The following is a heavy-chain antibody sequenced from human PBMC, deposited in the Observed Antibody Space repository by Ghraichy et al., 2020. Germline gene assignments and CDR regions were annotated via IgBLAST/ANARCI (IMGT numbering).Heavy chain of an antibody. CDR1: GFTFSRYA. V-gene: IGHV3-23*01. J-gene: IGHJ4*02. CDR3: AKGPRGGWLHVASYFDN. CDR2: LSVSGDSTYYHNNT. D-gene: IGHD5-12*01. Sequence: GGSLRLSCAASGFTFSRYAMSWVRQAPGKGLEWVSTLSVSGDSTYYHNNTYYADSVKGQFTISRDNSKNTLFLQMSSLRAEDTAVYFCAKGPRGGWLHVASYFDNWGQGTRVTVSS.